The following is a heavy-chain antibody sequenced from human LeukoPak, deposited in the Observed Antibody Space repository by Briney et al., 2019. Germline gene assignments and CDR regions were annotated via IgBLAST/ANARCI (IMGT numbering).Heavy chain of an antibody. D-gene: IGHD5-24*01. Sequence: PSETLSLTCTVAGGSISSSSYYWGWIRQPPGKRLEWIGSIYYSGSTYYNPSLKSRVTISVDTSKNQFSLKLSSVTAADTAVYYCARDRVATIWRDYYYMDVWGKGTTVTVSS. V-gene: IGHV4-39*07. CDR2: IYYSGST. CDR3: ARDRVATIWRDYYYMDV. CDR1: GGSISSSSYY. J-gene: IGHJ6*03.